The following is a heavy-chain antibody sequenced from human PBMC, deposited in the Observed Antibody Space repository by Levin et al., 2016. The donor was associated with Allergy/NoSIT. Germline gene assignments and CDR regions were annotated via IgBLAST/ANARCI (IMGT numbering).Heavy chain of an antibody. V-gene: IGHV2-5*01. D-gene: IGHD3-22*01. J-gene: IGHJ4*02. CDR3: ALGIPYDSSGYYLGAYYFDY. Sequence: PGKALEWLALIYWNDDKRYSPSLKSRLTITKDTSKNQVVLTMTNMDPVDTATYYCALGIPYDSSGYYLGAYYFDYWGQGTLVTVSS. CDR2: IYWNDDK.